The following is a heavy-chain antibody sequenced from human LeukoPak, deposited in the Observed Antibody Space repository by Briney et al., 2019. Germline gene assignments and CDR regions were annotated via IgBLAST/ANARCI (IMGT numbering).Heavy chain of an antibody. CDR1: GYTFTGYY. V-gene: IGHV1-8*02. CDR3: ARVGYYDSSGYYYED. J-gene: IGHJ4*02. Sequence: GASVKVSCKASGYTFTGYYMHWVRQAPGQGLEWMGWINPNSGNTGYAQKFQGRVTMTRNTSISTAYMELSSLRSEDTAVYYCARVGYYDSSGYYYEDWGQGTLVTVSS. CDR2: INPNSGNT. D-gene: IGHD3-22*01.